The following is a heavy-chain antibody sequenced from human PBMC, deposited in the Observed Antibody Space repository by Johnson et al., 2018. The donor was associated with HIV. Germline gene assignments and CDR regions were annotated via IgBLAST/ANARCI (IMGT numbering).Heavy chain of an antibody. Sequence: VQLVESGGGLVQPGGSLGLSCTASGFTFNNYAMTWVRQAPGKGLEWVSAIGTLGDTYYPDSVKGRFTISREDAKNSLYLQMNSLRAEDTAVYYCAKVGLGVLLDAFDIWGQGTMVTVSS. D-gene: IGHD3-10*01. CDR3: AKVGLGVLLDAFDI. V-gene: IGHV3-13*01. CDR2: IGTLGDT. J-gene: IGHJ3*02. CDR1: GFTFNNYA.